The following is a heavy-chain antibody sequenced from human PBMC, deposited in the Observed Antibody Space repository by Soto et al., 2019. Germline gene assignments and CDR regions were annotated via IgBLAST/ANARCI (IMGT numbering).Heavy chain of an antibody. CDR2: IYHSGST. CDR1: GGSISSGGYS. V-gene: IGHV4-30-2*01. D-gene: IGHD3-10*01. Sequence: SETLSLTCAVSGGSISSGGYSWSWIRQPPGKGLEWIGYIYHSGSTNYNPSLKSRVTISVDTSKNQFSLKLSSVTAADTAVYYCARRRYYYGSGSAPDYWGQGTLVTVSS. CDR3: ARRRYYYGSGSAPDY. J-gene: IGHJ4*02.